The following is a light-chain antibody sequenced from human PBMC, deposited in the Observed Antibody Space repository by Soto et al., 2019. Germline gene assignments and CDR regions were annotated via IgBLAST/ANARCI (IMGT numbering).Light chain of an antibody. CDR2: DAC. Sequence: EIVLTQSPGTLSLSPGDRATLSCRASQIVRSNSLAWYQQKPGHPPRLLIYDACSRPPGIPDRFSGSGSGTAFTLTLSRLEPEDFAVYYCQQSATFGPGTKVDIK. V-gene: IGKV3-20*01. CDR3: QQSAT. CDR1: QIVRSNS. J-gene: IGKJ3*01.